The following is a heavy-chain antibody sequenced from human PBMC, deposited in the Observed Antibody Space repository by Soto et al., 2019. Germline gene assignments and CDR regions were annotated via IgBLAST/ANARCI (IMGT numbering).Heavy chain of an antibody. J-gene: IGHJ4*02. CDR1: GFSLSTYGVG. CDR2: IYWDDDT. D-gene: IGHD3-10*01. V-gene: IGHV2-5*02. Sequence: QITLKESGPTLVKPTQTLTLTCNFSGFSLSTYGVGVGWLRQPPGMALEWLARIYWDDDTRFSLSLNSSLAITKDTSKSQVVLTMTLMDPVDTASYSCGHRPGFSMAFDYWGPGSLVTVSS. CDR3: GHRPGFSMAFDY.